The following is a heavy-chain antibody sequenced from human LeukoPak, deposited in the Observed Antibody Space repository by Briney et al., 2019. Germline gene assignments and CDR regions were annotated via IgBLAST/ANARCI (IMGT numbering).Heavy chain of an antibody. CDR2: IRSKAYGGTT. CDR3: TRDAALVAVAGSPFDY. CDR1: GFTFCDYG. J-gene: IGHJ4*02. Sequence: GRSLRLSCTASGFTFCDYGMSWVRQAPGKGLEWVGFIRSKAYGGTTEYAASVKGRFTISRDDSKSIAYLQMNSLKTEDTAVYYCTRDAALVAVAGSPFDYWGQGTLVIVSS. V-gene: IGHV3-49*04. D-gene: IGHD6-19*01.